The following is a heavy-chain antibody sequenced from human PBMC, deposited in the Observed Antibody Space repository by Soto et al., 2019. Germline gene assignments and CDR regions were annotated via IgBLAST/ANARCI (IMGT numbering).Heavy chain of an antibody. V-gene: IGHV5-51*01. CDR1: GYRFTNYW. CDR3: ASTDVVSTIDDGRDAFDI. Sequence: GESLKIACQASGYRFTNYWIGWVRQMPGKGLEWMGVIYPGDSDTRYSPSFHGQVTISADKSISTAYLQWSSLKASDTAIYYCASTDVVSTIDDGRDAFDIWGQGTMVTVSS. CDR2: IYPGDSDT. J-gene: IGHJ3*02. D-gene: IGHD5-12*01.